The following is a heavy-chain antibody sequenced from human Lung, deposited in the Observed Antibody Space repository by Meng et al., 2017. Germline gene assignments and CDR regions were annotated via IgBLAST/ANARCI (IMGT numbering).Heavy chain of an antibody. CDR3: GRSDGYIRD. J-gene: IGHJ4*02. V-gene: IGHV3-74*01. Sequence: EVQLVESGGGLVQPGGSLRLSCAASGFTFRTSWMHWARQAPGKGLVWVSHINTDGSSTNYADSVKGRFTISRDNAKNTLYLQMNSLRAEDTAVYYCGRSDGYIRDWGQGTLVTVSS. CDR2: INTDGSST. CDR1: GFTFRTSW. D-gene: IGHD5-24*01.